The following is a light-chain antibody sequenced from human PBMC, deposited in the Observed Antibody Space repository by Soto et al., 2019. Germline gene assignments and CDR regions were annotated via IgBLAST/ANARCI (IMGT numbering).Light chain of an antibody. CDR1: SSDVGGYNY. CDR3: SSYTSSSTYV. CDR2: DVS. V-gene: IGLV2-14*03. Sequence: QSALTQPASVSGSPGQSIAISCTGTSSDVGGYNYVSWYQQHPGKAPKLMIYDVSNRPSGVSNRFSGSKSGNTASLTSSGLQAEDEAEYYCSSYTSSSTYVFGTGTKLTVL. J-gene: IGLJ1*01.